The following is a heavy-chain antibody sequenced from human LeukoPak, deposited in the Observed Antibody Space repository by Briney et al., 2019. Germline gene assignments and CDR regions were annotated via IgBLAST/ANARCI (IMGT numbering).Heavy chain of an antibody. CDR2: TYYRSKWYN. J-gene: IGHJ6*02. D-gene: IGHD1-20*01. CDR3: ARGAPNWNGMNYYYYYGMDV. CDR1: GDSFSSNSAA. V-gene: IGHV6-1*01. Sequence: SQTLSLTCAISGDSFSSNSAAWNWIRQSPSRGLGWLGRTYYRSKWYNDYAVSVKSRITINPDTSKNQFSLQLNSVTPEDTAVYYCARGAPNWNGMNYYYYYGMDVWGQGTTVTVSS.